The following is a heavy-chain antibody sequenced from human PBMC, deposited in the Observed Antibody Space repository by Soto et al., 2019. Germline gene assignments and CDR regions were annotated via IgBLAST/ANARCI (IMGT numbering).Heavy chain of an antibody. CDR1: GYAFISYW. CDR2: IYPGDSDT. J-gene: IGHJ5*02. D-gene: IGHD2-2*01. CDR3: ARGYCTTTICDPWFDP. V-gene: IGHV5-51*01. Sequence: GESLKISCTASGYAFISYWIAWGRQVPGKGLEWMGIIYPGDSDTRYSPSFQGQVTISVDKSITTAYLQWSSLKASDTAMYYCARGYCTTTICDPWFDPWGQGTLVTVSS.